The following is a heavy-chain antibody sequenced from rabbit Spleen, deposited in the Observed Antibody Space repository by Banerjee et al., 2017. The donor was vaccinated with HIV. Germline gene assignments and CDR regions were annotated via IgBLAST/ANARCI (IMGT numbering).Heavy chain of an antibody. D-gene: IGHD6-1*01. CDR3: ARDRGYAAYAGYGYALYYGMDL. CDR2: INSFTGRP. J-gene: IGHJ6*01. CDR1: GFDFSDGQV. V-gene: IGHV1S45*01. Sequence: QEQLVESGGGLVQPGGSLKLSCKASGFDFSDGQVISWVRQAPGKGLEWIASINSFTGRPVYATWAKGRFTISKTSSTTVTLQMTSLTAADTATYFCARDRGYAAYAGYGYALYYGMDLWGPGTLVTVS.